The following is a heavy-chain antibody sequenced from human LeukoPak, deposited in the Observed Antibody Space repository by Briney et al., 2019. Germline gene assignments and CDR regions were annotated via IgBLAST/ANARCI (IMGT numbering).Heavy chain of an antibody. CDR1: GYTFTGYY. J-gene: IGHJ4*02. Sequence: ASVKVSCKASGYTFTGYYMHWMRQAPGQGLEWMGWINPNSGGTNYAQKFQGRVTMTRDTSISTAYMELSRLRSDDTAVYYCARTLEGPYYDFDYWGQGTLVTVSS. CDR3: ARTLEGPYYDFDY. CDR2: INPNSGGT. V-gene: IGHV1-2*02. D-gene: IGHD3-3*01.